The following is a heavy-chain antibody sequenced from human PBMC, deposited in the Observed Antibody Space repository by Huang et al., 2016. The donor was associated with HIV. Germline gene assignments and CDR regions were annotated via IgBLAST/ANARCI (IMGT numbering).Heavy chain of an antibody. Sequence: ELQLVQSGAEVKKPGESLKISCKGSENNFNTYWIGWVRQMPGNGLEWMGIIHPGDSDRRYSPSFRGQVTFSADKSINTAYLQWTSLRASDTAMYYCARWMSSGSYYYFDYWGQGTLVTVSS. V-gene: IGHV5-51*01. CDR2: IHPGDSDR. D-gene: IGHD1-26*01. CDR1: ENNFNTYW. CDR3: ARWMSSGSYYYFDY. J-gene: IGHJ4*02.